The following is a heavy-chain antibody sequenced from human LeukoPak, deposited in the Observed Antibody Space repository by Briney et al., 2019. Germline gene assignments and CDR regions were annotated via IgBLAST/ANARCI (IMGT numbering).Heavy chain of an antibody. D-gene: IGHD1-26*01. CDR1: GYSFTSYW. CDR2: IYPDDSDT. Sequence: GESLKIPCKGSGYSFTSYWIGWVRQMPGKGLEWMGIIYPDDSDTTYSPSFQGQVTISVDKSISTAYLQWSSLRPSDTAMYYCARNWQWEPFDYWGQGTLVTVSS. J-gene: IGHJ4*02. CDR3: ARNWQWEPFDY. V-gene: IGHV5-51*01.